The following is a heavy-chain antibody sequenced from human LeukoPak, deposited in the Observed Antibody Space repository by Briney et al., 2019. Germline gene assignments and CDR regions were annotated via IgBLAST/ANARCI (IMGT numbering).Heavy chain of an antibody. CDR3: ARRIFGVVMDYYYMDV. Sequence: GASVKVSCKASGYTFTSYGISWVRQAPGQGLEWMGWISAYNGNTNYAQKLQGRVTMTTDTSTSTAYMELRSLRSDDTAVYYCARRIFGVVMDYYYMDVWGKGTTVTVSS. D-gene: IGHD3-3*01. CDR1: GYTFTSYG. V-gene: IGHV1-18*01. CDR2: ISAYNGNT. J-gene: IGHJ6*03.